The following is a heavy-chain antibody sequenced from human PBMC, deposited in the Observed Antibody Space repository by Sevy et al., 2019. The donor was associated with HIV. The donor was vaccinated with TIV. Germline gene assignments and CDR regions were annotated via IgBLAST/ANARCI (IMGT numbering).Heavy chain of an antibody. CDR2: ISGSGGST. CDR3: AKEGRVAGIYYFDY. CDR1: GFTFSSYA. V-gene: IGHV3-23*01. D-gene: IGHD6-19*01. Sequence: GGSLRLSCAASGFTFSSYAMHWVRQAPGKGLEWVAVISGSGGSTYYADSVKGRFTISRDNSKNTLYLQMNSLRAEDTAVYYCAKEGRVAGIYYFDYWGQGTLVTVSS. J-gene: IGHJ4*02.